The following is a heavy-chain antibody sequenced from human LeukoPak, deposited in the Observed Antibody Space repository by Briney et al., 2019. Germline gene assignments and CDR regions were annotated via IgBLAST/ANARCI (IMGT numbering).Heavy chain of an antibody. J-gene: IGHJ4*02. V-gene: IGHV4-39*01. D-gene: IGHD3-10*01. CDR2: IYYSGST. Sequence: SETLSLTCTVSGGSISSSNYYWGWSRQPPGKGLEWIGSIYYSGSTYYNPSLKSRVTISVDTSKNQFSLKLSSVTAADTAVYYCARLTSQFYYGSGSRNFDYWGQGTLVTVSS. CDR3: ARLTSQFYYGSGSRNFDY. CDR1: GGSISSSNYY.